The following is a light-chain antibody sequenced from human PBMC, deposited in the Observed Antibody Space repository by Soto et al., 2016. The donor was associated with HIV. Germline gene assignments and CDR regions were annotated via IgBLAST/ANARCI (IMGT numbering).Light chain of an antibody. CDR1: SLRKHY. Sequence: SELTQAPTMSVTLGQTVTITCRGDSLRKHYASWYHQKAGQAPTLLIHPKDSRSSGTSDRFSASSSGNTATLTITGAQTEDEGDYYCSSRDKSGSRLVTFGGGTKLIVL. V-gene: IGLV3-19*01. CDR2: PKD. J-gene: IGLJ2*01. CDR3: SSRDKSGSRLVT.